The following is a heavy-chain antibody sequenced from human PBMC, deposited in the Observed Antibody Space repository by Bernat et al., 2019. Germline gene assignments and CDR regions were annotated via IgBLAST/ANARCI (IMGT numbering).Heavy chain of an antibody. CDR1: GFTFSSYE. Sequence: EVQLVESGGGLVQPGGSLRLSCAASGFTFSSYEMNWVRQAPGKGLEWVSYISSSGSTIYYADSVKGRFTIYRDNAKNSLYLQMNSLRAEDTAVYYCARESPILDYWGQGTLVTVSS. J-gene: IGHJ4*02. V-gene: IGHV3-48*03. CDR2: ISSSGSTI. CDR3: ARESPILDY.